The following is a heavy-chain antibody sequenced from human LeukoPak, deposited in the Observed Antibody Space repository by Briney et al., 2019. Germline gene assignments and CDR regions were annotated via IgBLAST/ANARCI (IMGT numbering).Heavy chain of an antibody. J-gene: IGHJ4*02. CDR3: ARDSVCTNGVCSGGIDY. CDR1: GYTFTSYY. Sequence: GESLKISCKGSGYTFTSYYMHWVRQAPGQGLEWMGIINPSGGSTSYAQKFQGRVTMTRDTSTSTVYMELSSLRSEDTAVYYCARDSVCTNGVCSGGIDYWGQGTLVTVSS. CDR2: INPSGGST. D-gene: IGHD2-8*01. V-gene: IGHV1-46*01.